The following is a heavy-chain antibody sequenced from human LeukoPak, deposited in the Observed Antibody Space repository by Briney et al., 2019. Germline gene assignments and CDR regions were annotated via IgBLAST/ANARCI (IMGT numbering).Heavy chain of an antibody. V-gene: IGHV3-23*01. CDR1: GFTFSNYA. CDR2: ISGSSGST. Sequence: GGSLRPSCVASGFTFSNYAVSWVRQAPGKRLEWVSTISGSSGSTYYADSVKGRFTISRDNSRNTLFLQMNSLGAEDTALYYCAKVRFGHLGSFDYWGQGTLVTVSS. D-gene: IGHD3-16*01. CDR3: AKVRFGHLGSFDY. J-gene: IGHJ4*02.